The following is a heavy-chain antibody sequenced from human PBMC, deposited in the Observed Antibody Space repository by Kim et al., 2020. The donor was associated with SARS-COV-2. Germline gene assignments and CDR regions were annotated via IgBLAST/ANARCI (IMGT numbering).Heavy chain of an antibody. J-gene: IGHJ6*02. D-gene: IGHD3-3*01. CDR1: GGSFSGYY. V-gene: IGHV4-34*01. CDR2: INHSGAI. CDR3: ARDRAGVVPCPVLGLGPYYEYFIMDV. Sequence: SETLSLTCAVYGGSFSGYYWSWIRQSPGKGLEWIGEINHSGAISHNPSLKSRLTISMDTSKNQFSLKLTSVTAADTAFYYCARDRAGVVPCPVLGLGPYYEYFIMDVWGHGTAVTVAS.